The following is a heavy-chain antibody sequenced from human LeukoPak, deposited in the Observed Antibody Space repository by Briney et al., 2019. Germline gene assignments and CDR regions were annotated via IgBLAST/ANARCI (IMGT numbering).Heavy chain of an antibody. CDR2: MNHNSGTT. D-gene: IGHD2-8*02. CDR3: ARAGGTGPGNRHFQH. Sequence: ASVKVSCKASGYTFISYDINWVRQTTGEGLEWMGWMNHNSGTTGYSQKFQARVTMTRNTSITTAYMELSSLRSEDTAVYYCARAGGTGPGNRHFQHWGQGTLVTVSS. J-gene: IGHJ1*01. CDR1: GYTFISYD. V-gene: IGHV1-8*01.